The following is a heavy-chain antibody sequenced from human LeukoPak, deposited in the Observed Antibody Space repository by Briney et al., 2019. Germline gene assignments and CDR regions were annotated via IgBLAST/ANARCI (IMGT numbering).Heavy chain of an antibody. J-gene: IGHJ5*02. CDR1: GGSISSGSYY. Sequence: PSQTLSLTCTVSGGSISSGSYYWSWIRQPAGKGLEWIGRIYTSGSTNYNPSLKSRVTMSVDTSKNQFSLKLSSVTAADTAVYYCARESVWFGGGFQDWFDPWGQGTLVTVSS. V-gene: IGHV4-61*02. CDR2: IYTSGST. CDR3: ARESVWFGGGFQDWFDP. D-gene: IGHD3-10*01.